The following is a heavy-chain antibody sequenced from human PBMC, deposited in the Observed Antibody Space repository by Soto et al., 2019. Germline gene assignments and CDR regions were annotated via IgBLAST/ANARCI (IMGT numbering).Heavy chain of an antibody. CDR1: GFTFSTYA. D-gene: IGHD3-10*01. V-gene: IGHV3-23*01. CDR2: ISGRGGRT. CDR3: AKAGDYHGSESYFPLDY. Sequence: EVQLLESGGVLVQPGGSLRLSCAASGFTFSTYAMTWVRQAPGKGLEWVSSISGRGGRTYYADSVKGRFTISRDNSKNTLYLQTNSLRAEDTAVYYCAKAGDYHGSESYFPLDYRGQGTLVPVSS. J-gene: IGHJ4*02.